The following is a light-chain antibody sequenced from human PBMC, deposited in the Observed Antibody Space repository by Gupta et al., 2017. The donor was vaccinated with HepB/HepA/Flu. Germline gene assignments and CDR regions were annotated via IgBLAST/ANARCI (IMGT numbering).Light chain of an antibody. CDR1: SSNVGRDN. V-gene: IGLV1-47*02. J-gene: IGLJ1*01. Sequence: QPVLTQPSSASGTPGQRVAISCSGSSSNVGRDNVYWYRQLPGTAPKLLIDNDDRRPSGVPDRFSGSKSGTSASLAISGLRSEEEADYYCAAWDNSLSAYVFGTGTWVTVL. CDR2: NDD. CDR3: AAWDNSLSAYV.